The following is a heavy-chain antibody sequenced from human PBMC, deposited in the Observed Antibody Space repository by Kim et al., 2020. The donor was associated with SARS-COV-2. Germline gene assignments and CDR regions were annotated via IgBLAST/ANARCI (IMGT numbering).Heavy chain of an antibody. D-gene: IGHD6-19*01. Sequence: YADAVKGRFTISRDNAKNSLYLQMNSLRAEDTAVYYCAREASIAVAGDYWGQGTLVTVSS. CDR3: AREASIAVAGDY. J-gene: IGHJ4*02. V-gene: IGHV3-21*01.